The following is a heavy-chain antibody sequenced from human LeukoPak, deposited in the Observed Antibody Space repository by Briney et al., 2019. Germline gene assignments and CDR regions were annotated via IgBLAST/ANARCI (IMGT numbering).Heavy chain of an antibody. CDR3: ARGVTTVTSGWFDP. J-gene: IGHJ5*02. CDR1: GFTFSNYD. CDR2: IGTAGDT. V-gene: IGHV3-13*04. Sequence: PGGSLRLSCAASGFTFSNYDMHWVRQATGKGLEWVSTIGTAGDTYYPDSVKGRFTISRENAKNSLYLQMNSLRAGATAVYYCARGVTTVTSGWFDPWGQGTLVTVSS. D-gene: IGHD4-17*01.